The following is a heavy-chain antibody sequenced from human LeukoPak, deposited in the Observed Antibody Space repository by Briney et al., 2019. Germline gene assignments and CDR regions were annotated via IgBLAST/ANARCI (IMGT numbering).Heavy chain of an antibody. CDR1: GFTFDDYA. Sequence: SLRLSCAASGFTFDDYAMHWVRQAPGKGLEWVSGISWNSGSIGYAGSVKGRFTISRDNSKNTLFLQMNSLRAEDTAIYYCAKGAGRSSGYFDYYGMDVWGQGTTVTVSS. CDR3: AKGAGRSSGYFDYYGMDV. V-gene: IGHV3-9*01. D-gene: IGHD3-22*01. J-gene: IGHJ6*02. CDR2: ISWNSGSI.